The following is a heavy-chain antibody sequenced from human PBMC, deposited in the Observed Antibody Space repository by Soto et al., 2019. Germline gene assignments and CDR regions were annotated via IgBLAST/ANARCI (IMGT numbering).Heavy chain of an antibody. J-gene: IGHJ4*02. V-gene: IGHV1-18*04. Sequence: GASAEVSCKASYYTFPSYAINWVRQAPGQGLGWMGWISTYNGNTNYVQKFQGRVTMTTDTSTSTAYMELRSLRSDDTAVYYCARDSFDYWGQGTLVTVSS. CDR1: YYTFPSYA. CDR3: ARDSFDY. CDR2: ISTYNGNT.